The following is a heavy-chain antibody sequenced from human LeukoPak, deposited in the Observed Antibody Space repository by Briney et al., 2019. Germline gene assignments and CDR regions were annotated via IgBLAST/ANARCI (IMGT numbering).Heavy chain of an antibody. CDR3: ARDPRYHTY. V-gene: IGHV3-11*06. CDR1: GFTFSDYY. D-gene: IGHD1-26*01. CDR2: ISGSGSYT. J-gene: IGHJ4*02. Sequence: GGSLRLSCAASGFTFSDYYMTWIRQAPGKGLEWVSYISGSGSYTNYADSVKGRFTISRDNAKNSLFLQMNSLRAEDTAVYYCARDPRYHTYWGQGTLVTVSS.